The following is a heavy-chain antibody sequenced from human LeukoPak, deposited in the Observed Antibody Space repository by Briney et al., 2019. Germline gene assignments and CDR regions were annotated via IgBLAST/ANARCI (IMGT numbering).Heavy chain of an antibody. CDR2: INAGNGHT. Sequence: ASVKVSCKDSGCTFSGYAIHWVRQAPGQRFEWMGWINAGNGHTKYSQNFQGRVTITRDSSANIVYMDVSSLTSEDTAVYYCARGIWSATRVDYYLDNWGRGTLVTVSS. V-gene: IGHV1-3*01. J-gene: IGHJ4*02. D-gene: IGHD5-24*01. CDR3: ARGIWSATRVDYYLDN. CDR1: GCTFSGYA.